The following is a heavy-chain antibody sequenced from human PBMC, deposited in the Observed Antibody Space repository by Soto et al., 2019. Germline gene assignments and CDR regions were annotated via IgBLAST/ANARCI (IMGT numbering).Heavy chain of an antibody. Sequence: PGGSLRLSCAASGFIFSDYYMSWIRQAPGKGLEWLAYISRDGNDIFYADSVDGRFTISRDNAKNSLFLQMDDLRVEDTGMYFCARGPKMSMLKRWFDPWGQGILVTVSS. CDR2: ISRDGNDI. J-gene: IGHJ5*02. CDR3: ARGPKMSMLKRWFDP. V-gene: IGHV3-11*01. D-gene: IGHD3-16*01. CDR1: GFIFSDYY.